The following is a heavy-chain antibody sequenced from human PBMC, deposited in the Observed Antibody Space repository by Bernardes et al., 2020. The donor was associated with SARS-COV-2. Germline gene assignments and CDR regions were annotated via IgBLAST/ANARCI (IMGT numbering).Heavy chain of an antibody. J-gene: IGHJ3*02. Sequence: SETLSLTCTVSGGSLSSRDYFWGWIRQPPGKGLEWIGSIFYTGSNYYNPSLRTRATISVDTSKNQFSLKLSSVTAADTAVYYCARAPITMIVVVNAFDIWGQGTMVTVSS. D-gene: IGHD3-22*01. CDR1: GGSLSSRDYF. CDR2: IFYTGSN. CDR3: ARAPITMIVVVNAFDI. V-gene: IGHV4-39*07.